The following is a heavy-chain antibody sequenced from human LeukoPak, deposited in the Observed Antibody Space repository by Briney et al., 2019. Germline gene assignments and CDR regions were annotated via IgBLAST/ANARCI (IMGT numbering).Heavy chain of an antibody. CDR2: INPNSGGT. Sequence: GASVKVSCKASGYTFTGYYMHWVRQAPGQGLGWMGWINPNSGGTNYAQKFQGRVTMTRDTSISTAYMELSRLRSDDTAVYYCASQARVRGVAPNYYYYGMDVWGQGTTVTVSS. CDR3: ASQARVRGVAPNYYYYGMDV. CDR1: GYTFTGYY. V-gene: IGHV1-2*02. J-gene: IGHJ6*02. D-gene: IGHD3-10*01.